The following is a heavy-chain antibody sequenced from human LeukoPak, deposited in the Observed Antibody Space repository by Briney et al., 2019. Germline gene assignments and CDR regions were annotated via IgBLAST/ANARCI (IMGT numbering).Heavy chain of an antibody. V-gene: IGHV4-59*01. CDR1: GGSISNYY. J-gene: IGHJ4*02. CDR3: AGGWGYFDY. Sequence: AETLSLTCTVSGGSISNYYWSWIRQPPGKGLEWIGYVFYSGRTNYNPSLKSRVTISVDTSKNQFSLKLNSVTAADTAVYYCAGGWGYFDYWGQGTLVTVSS. CDR2: VFYSGRT. D-gene: IGHD7-27*01.